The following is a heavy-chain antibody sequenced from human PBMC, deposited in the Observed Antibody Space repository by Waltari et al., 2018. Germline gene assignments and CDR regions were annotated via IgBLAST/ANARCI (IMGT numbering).Heavy chain of an antibody. J-gene: IGHJ3*02. CDR1: GGSISSYY. CDR2: IYYSGST. CDR3: ARLAGYDAFDI. D-gene: IGHD3-10*01. V-gene: IGHV4-59*01. Sequence: QVQLQESGPGLVKPSGTLSLTCAVSGGSISSYYWSWIRQPPGKGLEWIGYIYYSGSTNYNPSLKSRVTIAVDTSKNQFSLKLSSVTAADTAVYYCARLAGYDAFDIWGQGTMVTVSS.